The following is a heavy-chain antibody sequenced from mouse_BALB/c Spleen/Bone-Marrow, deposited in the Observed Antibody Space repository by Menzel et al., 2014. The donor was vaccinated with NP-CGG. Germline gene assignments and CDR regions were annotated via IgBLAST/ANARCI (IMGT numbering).Heavy chain of an antibody. J-gene: IGHJ2*01. Sequence: EESGGRLVKPDETLTLTCTVSGFSLSSYNMGWVRQAPGEGLEWIGTISDGGDTYYATWAKGRFTISKSSTTVDLKITSPTTEDTATYFCARDFYRTYNGFNLWGQGTLVTVSS. CDR1: GFSLSSYN. V-gene: IGHV5-9*04. CDR2: ISDGGDT. D-gene: IGHD1-3*01. CDR3: ARDFYRTYNGFNL.